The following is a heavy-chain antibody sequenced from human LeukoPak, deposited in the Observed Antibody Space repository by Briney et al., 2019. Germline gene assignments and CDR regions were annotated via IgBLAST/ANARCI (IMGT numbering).Heavy chain of an antibody. V-gene: IGHV3-30*02. CDR1: GFTFSGYG. J-gene: IGHJ4*02. D-gene: IGHD3-10*01. CDR2: THFDGSIT. Sequence: GGSLRLSCAVSGFTFSGYGMHWVGQAPGKGLEWVAFTHFDGSITYYADSVKGRFSISRDNSKNTLYLQMNSLRPQDTAVYYCAKDRYSGLGTRFVDSWGQGTLVTVSS. CDR3: AKDRYSGLGTRFVDS.